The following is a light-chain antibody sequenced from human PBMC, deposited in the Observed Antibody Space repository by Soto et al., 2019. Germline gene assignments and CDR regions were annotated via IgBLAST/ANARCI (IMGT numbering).Light chain of an antibody. J-gene: IGLJ3*02. CDR1: SSDVVAYNY. CDR2: EVN. V-gene: IGLV2-8*01. CDR3: TSYAGSNIWV. Sequence: QSALTQPPSASGSPGQSVTISCTGTSSDVVAYNYVSWYQQYPGKAPKLMIYEVNKRPSGVPDRFSGSKSGKTASLTVSGRQPEDEAEYHCTSYAGSNIWVFGGGTKLTVL.